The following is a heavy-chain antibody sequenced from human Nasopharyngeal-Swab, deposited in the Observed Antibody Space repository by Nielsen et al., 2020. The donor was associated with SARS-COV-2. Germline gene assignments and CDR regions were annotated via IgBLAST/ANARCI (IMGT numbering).Heavy chain of an antibody. J-gene: IGHJ6*02. V-gene: IGHV3-21*01. CDR2: IRSISSYI. CDR1: GFTFNNYN. CDR3: ARDGLDYDFWSAYFMDV. D-gene: IGHD3-3*01. Sequence: GESLKISCAASGFTFNNYNFNWVRQAPGKGLEWVSSIRSISSYIYYADSVKGRFTISSYNAKNSLYLQMNSLRAEDTAVYYCARDGLDYDFWSAYFMDVWGQGTTVTVSS.